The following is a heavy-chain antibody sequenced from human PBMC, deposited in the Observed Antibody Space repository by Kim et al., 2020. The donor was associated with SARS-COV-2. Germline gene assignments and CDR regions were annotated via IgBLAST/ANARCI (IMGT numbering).Heavy chain of an antibody. D-gene: IGHD3-10*01. Sequence: GGSLRLSCAASGFTFKNYWMSWVRQAPGKGLEWVANIKHDGSEQYYGDSVKGRFTISRDNAKNSLYLQMNSLRADNTAVYFCARGVLGGASRRGIVYWGRETMVTVAS. J-gene: IGHJ4*01. CDR2: IKHDGSEQ. CDR1: GFTFKNYW. CDR3: ARGVLGGASRRGIVY. V-gene: IGHV3-7*03.